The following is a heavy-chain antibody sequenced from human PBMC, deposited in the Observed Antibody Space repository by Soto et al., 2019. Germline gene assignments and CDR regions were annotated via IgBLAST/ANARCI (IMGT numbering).Heavy chain of an antibody. CDR2: IKRKTDGGTT. Sequence: GGSLRLSCAASGFTFSNAWINWVRHAPGKGQEWVGRIKRKTDGGTTDFAAPVKGRFAISRDDSKDMVYLQMNSLKTEDIGIYYCTTVSYSTTNVGRFDYWGHGTLVTVSS. V-gene: IGHV3-15*07. J-gene: IGHJ4*01. CDR1: GFTFSNAW. CDR3: TTVSYSTTNVGRFDY. D-gene: IGHD6-13*01.